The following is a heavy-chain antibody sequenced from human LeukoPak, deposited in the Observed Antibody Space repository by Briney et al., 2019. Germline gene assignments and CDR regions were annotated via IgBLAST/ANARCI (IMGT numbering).Heavy chain of an antibody. D-gene: IGHD2-15*01. J-gene: IGHJ6*02. CDR1: GGSISSSSYY. Sequence: PSETLSLTCTVSGGSISSSSYYWGWIRQPPGKGLEWIGSIYYSGSTYYNPSLKSRVTISVDTSKNQFSLKLSSVTAADTAVYYCARRYGLDLGYCSGGSCFRGTSFGGMDVWGQGTTVTVSS. CDR2: IYYSGST. V-gene: IGHV4-39*01. CDR3: ARRYGLDLGYCSGGSCFRGTSFGGMDV.